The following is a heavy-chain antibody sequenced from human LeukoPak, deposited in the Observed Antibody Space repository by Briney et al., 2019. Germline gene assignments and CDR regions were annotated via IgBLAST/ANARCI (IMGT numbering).Heavy chain of an antibody. CDR2: ISHDGSYK. Sequence: GGSLRLSCAASGFTFSSYAMHWVRQAPGKGLEWVAVISHDGSYKYYADSVKGRFTISRDKSKNTLYLQMSSLRAEDTAVYYCARDGSYSGSYNDYWGQGTLVTVSS. CDR1: GFTFSSYA. CDR3: ARDGSYSGSYNDY. V-gene: IGHV3-30*15. J-gene: IGHJ4*02. D-gene: IGHD1-26*01.